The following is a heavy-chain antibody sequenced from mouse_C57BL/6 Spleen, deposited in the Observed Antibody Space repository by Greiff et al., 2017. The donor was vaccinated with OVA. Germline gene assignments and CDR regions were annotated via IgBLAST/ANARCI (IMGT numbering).Heavy chain of an antibody. D-gene: IGHD1-1*01. CDR2: IDPNSGGT. CDR3: ARSGPYYYGSSYYAMDY. J-gene: IGHJ4*01. CDR1: GYTFTSYW. Sequence: QVQLKQPGAELVKPGASVKLSCKASGYTFTSYWMHWVKQRPGRGLEWIGRIDPNSGGTKYNEKFKSKATLTVDKPSSTAYMQLSSLTSEDSAVYYCARSGPYYYGSSYYAMDYWGQGTSVTVSS. V-gene: IGHV1-72*01.